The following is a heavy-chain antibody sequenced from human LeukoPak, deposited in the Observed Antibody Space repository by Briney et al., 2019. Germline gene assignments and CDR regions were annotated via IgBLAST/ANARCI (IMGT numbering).Heavy chain of an antibody. Sequence: GASVKVSCKASGYTFTSYDINWVRQATGQGLEWMGWMNPNSGNTGYAQKFQGGVTITADKSTSTGYMALSSLRSEDTAVYYCARGDIVVVPAADYYYYYMDVWGKGTTVTVSS. CDR1: GYTFTSYD. CDR2: MNPNSGNT. D-gene: IGHD2-2*01. CDR3: ARGDIVVVPAADYYYYYMDV. J-gene: IGHJ6*03. V-gene: IGHV1-8*03.